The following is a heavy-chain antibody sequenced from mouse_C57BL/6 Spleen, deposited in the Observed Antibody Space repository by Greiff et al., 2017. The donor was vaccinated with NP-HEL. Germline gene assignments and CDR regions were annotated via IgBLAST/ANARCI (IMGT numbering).Heavy chain of an antibody. Sequence: QVQLQQSGPGLVQPSQSLSITCTVSGFSLTSYGVHWVRQSPGKGLEWLGVIWSGGSTDYNAAFISRLSISKDNSKSQVFFKMNSLQADDTAIYYCARNRLGPYYFDYWGQGTTLTVSS. CDR2: IWSGGST. D-gene: IGHD1-2*01. V-gene: IGHV2-2*01. CDR3: ARNRLGPYYFDY. CDR1: GFSLTSYG. J-gene: IGHJ2*01.